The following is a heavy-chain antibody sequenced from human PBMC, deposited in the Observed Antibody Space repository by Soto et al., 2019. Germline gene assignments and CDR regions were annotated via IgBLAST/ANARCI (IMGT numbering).Heavy chain of an antibody. D-gene: IGHD6-13*01. J-gene: IGHJ5*02. Sequence: SETLSLTCTVSGGSISSGDYYWSWIRQQPGKGLEWIGDIYYSGSTNYHPSLKIRVTISVDKSKNQFSLKLSSVTAADTAVYYCARDRFGAAAECFDPWGQRTLVTVSS. CDR1: GGSISSGDYY. CDR3: ARDRFGAAAECFDP. V-gene: IGHV4-30-4*01. CDR2: IYYSGST.